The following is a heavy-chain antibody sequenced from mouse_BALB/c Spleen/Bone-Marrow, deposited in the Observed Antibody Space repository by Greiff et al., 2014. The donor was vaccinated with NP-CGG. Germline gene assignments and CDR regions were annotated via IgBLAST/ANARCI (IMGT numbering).Heavy chain of an antibody. J-gene: IGHJ3*01. CDR2: IYCGGGYS. CDR3: AREGAY. Sequence: QVQLQQSGAELVRPGTSVKMSCKAAGYTFTNYWVGWVGQRPGQGLEWIGDIYCGGGYSNYNEKFKGKATLTADTSSSTAYMQLSSLTSEDSAIYYCAREGAYWGQGTLVTVSA. V-gene: IGHV1-63*02. CDR1: GYTFTNYW.